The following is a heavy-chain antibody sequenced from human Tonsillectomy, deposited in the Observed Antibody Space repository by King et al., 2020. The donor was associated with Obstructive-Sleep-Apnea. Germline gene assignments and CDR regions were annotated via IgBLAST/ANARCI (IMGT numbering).Heavy chain of an antibody. CDR1: GGTFSSYA. Sequence: HVQLVESGAEVKKPGSSVKVSCKASGGTFSSYAISWVRQAPGQGLECMGGIIPIFGTANYAQKFQGRVTITADESTSTAYMELSSLRSEDTAVYYCAAFPLWFGELYPPDYWGQGTLVTVSS. D-gene: IGHD3-10*01. CDR2: IIPIFGTA. J-gene: IGHJ4*02. V-gene: IGHV1-69*01. CDR3: AAFPLWFGELYPPDY.